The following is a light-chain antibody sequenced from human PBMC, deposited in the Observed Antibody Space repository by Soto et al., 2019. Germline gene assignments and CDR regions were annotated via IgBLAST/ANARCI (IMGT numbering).Light chain of an antibody. CDR1: QSVSNNY. CDR2: GAS. CDR3: QQYGSSGT. V-gene: IGKV3-20*01. J-gene: IGKJ1*01. Sequence: EIVLPQSPGTLSLSPGERANVSCRASQSVSNNYLAWYQQKPGQAPRLLIYGASNRATGIPDRFSGSGSGTDFTLTISRLEPEDFAVYYCQQYGSSGTFGQGTKVDIK.